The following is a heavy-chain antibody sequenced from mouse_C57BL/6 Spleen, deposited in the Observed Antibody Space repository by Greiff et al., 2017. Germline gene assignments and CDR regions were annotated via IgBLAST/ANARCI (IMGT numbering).Heavy chain of an antibody. Sequence: VQLKQSGAELVKPGASVKLSCTASGFNIKDYYMHWVKQRTEQGLEWIGRIDPEDGETKYAPKFQGKATRTADTSSNTAYLQLSSLTSEDTAVYYCAPYYYGSSYNWDFDVWGTGTTVTVSS. CDR3: APYYYGSSYNWDFDV. CDR1: GFNIKDYY. J-gene: IGHJ1*03. D-gene: IGHD1-1*01. CDR2: IDPEDGET. V-gene: IGHV14-2*01.